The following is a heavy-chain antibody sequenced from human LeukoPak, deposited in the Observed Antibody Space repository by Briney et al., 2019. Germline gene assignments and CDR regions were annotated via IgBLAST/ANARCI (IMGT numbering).Heavy chain of an antibody. J-gene: IGHJ3*02. CDR3: AKMETVPSGWYGGVDAFDI. CDR1: GFTFSSYG. D-gene: IGHD6-19*01. V-gene: IGHV3-30*18. CDR2: ISYDGSNK. Sequence: PGGSLRLSCAASGFTFSSYGMHWVRQAPGKGLEWVAVISYDGSNKYYADSVKGRFTISRDNSKNTLYLQMNSLRAEDAAVYYCAKMETVPSGWYGGVDAFDIWGQGTMVTVSS.